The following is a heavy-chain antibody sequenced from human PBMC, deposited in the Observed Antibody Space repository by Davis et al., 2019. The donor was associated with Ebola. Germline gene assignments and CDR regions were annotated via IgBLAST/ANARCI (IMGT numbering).Heavy chain of an antibody. D-gene: IGHD5-18*01. CDR2: INPSGGNT. CDR3: ARERNSLGSDF. Sequence: MPGGSLRLSCAASGYTFTSYYMHWVRQAPGQGREWMGRINPSGGNTGYAQKFQGRVTMTRDTSRTTAYMELSSLTSEDTAVYFCARERNSLGSDFWGQGTLISVSS. V-gene: IGHV1-46*01. J-gene: IGHJ4*02. CDR1: GYTFTSYY.